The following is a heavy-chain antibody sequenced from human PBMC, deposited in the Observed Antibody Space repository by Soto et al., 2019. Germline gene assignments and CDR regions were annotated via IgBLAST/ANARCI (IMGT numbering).Heavy chain of an antibody. Sequence: QVQLVESGGGVVQPGRSLRLSCAASGFTFSSYGMHWVRQAPGKGLEWVAVIWYDGSNKYYADSVKGRFTISRDNSKNTLYLQMNSLRAEDTAVYYCARADSTTYYYYYGMDVWGQETTVTVSS. CDR1: GFTFSSYG. V-gene: IGHV3-33*01. D-gene: IGHD1-1*01. J-gene: IGHJ6*02. CDR3: ARADSTTYYYYYGMDV. CDR2: IWYDGSNK.